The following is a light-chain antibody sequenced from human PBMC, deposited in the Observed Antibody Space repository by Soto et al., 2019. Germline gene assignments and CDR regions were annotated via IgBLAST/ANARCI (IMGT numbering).Light chain of an antibody. J-gene: IGLJ2*01. CDR3: SSYTSSSTLEI. CDR1: SSDVGGYNY. CDR2: DVS. Sequence: QSVLTQPASVSGSPGQSITNSCTGTSSDVGGYNYVSWYQQHPGKAPKLMIYDVSNRPSGVSNRFSGSKSGNTASLTISGLQAEDEADYYCSSYTSSSTLEIFGGGTKLTVL. V-gene: IGLV2-14*01.